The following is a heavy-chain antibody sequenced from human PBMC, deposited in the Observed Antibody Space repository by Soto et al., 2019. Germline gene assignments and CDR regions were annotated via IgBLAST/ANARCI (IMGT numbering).Heavy chain of an antibody. Sequence: QVQLVESGGGDVQPGTSLRLSCVASGFTFTNNGMHWVRQAPGKGLEWVALVSHDGRKTFYADSVKGRLTIYRDNSKSTLYLHMNNLRPEDTAVYQWAKDRRQGASGATVYGMDVWGQGTKVTVSS. CDR1: GFTFTNNG. D-gene: IGHD5-12*01. CDR3: AKDRRQGASGATVYGMDV. V-gene: IGHV3-30*18. CDR2: VSHDGRKT. J-gene: IGHJ6*02.